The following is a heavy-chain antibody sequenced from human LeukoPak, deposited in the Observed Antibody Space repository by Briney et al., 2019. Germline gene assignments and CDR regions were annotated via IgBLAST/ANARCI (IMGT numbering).Heavy chain of an antibody. Sequence: PSETLSLTCTVSGGSVSSSSYYWGWVRQPPGKGLEWIASIYYSGNTYHNPSLKSRVIISVDTSKNQFSLKLNSVTAADTAVYYCATGGYCSSTSCYGPRWFDPWGQATLVTVSP. D-gene: IGHD2-2*01. V-gene: IGHV4-39*07. CDR3: ATGGYCSSTSCYGPRWFDP. CDR1: GGSVSSSSYY. J-gene: IGHJ5*02. CDR2: IYYSGNT.